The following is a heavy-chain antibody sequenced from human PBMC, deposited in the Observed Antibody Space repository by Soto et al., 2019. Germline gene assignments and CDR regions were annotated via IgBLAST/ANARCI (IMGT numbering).Heavy chain of an antibody. D-gene: IGHD2-2*01. CDR2: IYFSGST. Sequence: GPATTSETLSLTCTVSGGSISSFSWSWIRQPPGKGLEWIGYIYFSGSTNYNPSLKSRVSISVDTSKNQFSLNLSSVTAADTAVYYCARGTSWSGMDVWGQGTTVTVSS. J-gene: IGHJ6*02. CDR3: ARGTSWSGMDV. CDR1: GGSISSFS. V-gene: IGHV4-59*01.